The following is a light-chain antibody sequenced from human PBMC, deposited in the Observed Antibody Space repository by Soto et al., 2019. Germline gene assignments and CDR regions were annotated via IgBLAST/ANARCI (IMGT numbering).Light chain of an antibody. V-gene: IGKV1-27*01. CDR3: QKYNSAPPT. CDR2: AAS. Sequence: DIQMTQSPSSLSTSVGDRVTITCRASQAISIYLAWYQQKPGNVPKLLIYAASTLQSGVPSRFSGSGSGTDFTLTISSLQPEDVATYYCQKYNSAPPTFGQGTKVEIK. CDR1: QAISIY. J-gene: IGKJ1*01.